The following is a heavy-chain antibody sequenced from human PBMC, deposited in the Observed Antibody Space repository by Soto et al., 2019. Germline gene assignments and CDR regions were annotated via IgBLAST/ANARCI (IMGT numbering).Heavy chain of an antibody. J-gene: IGHJ6*02. CDR2: IWYDGSNK. D-gene: IGHD3-3*01. CDR1: GFTFSSYG. CDR3: ARESLSSSYDFWSGYYRGHYYYYGMDV. Sequence: QVQLVESGGGVVQPGRSLRLSCAASGFTFSSYGMHWVRQAPGKGLEWVAVIWYDGSNKYYADSVKGRFTISRDNSKNTLYLQMNSLRAEDTAVYYCARESLSSSYDFWSGYYRGHYYYYGMDVWGQGTTVTVSS. V-gene: IGHV3-33*01.